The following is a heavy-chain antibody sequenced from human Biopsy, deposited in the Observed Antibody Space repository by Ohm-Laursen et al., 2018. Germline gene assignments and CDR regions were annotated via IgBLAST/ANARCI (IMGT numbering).Heavy chain of an antibody. CDR1: GYTFTSYA. J-gene: IGHJ6*02. CDR3: ARELVVEHSFFYGMDV. CDR2: NIPILGTG. Sequence: SVKVSCKASGYTFTSYAISWVRQAPGQGLEWLGGNIPILGTGNYAQKFQDRVTVAADTSTSTATMELRSLRSDDTAVYFCARELVVEHSFFYGMDVWGQGTTVTVSS. D-gene: IGHD2-15*01. V-gene: IGHV1-69*06.